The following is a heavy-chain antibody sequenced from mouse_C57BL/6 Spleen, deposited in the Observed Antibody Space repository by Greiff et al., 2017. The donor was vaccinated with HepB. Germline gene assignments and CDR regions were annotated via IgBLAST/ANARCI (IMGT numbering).Heavy chain of an antibody. CDR3: ARCVYDYDDASYFDV. D-gene: IGHD2-4*01. J-gene: IGHJ1*03. CDR2: IYPRSGNT. Sequence: QVQLQQSGAELARPGASVKLSCKASGYTFTSYGISWVKQRTGQGLEWIGEIYPRSGNTYYNEKFKGKATLTADKSSSTAYMELRSLTSEDSAVYFCARCVYDYDDASYFDVWGTGTTVTVSS. V-gene: IGHV1-81*01. CDR1: GYTFTSYG.